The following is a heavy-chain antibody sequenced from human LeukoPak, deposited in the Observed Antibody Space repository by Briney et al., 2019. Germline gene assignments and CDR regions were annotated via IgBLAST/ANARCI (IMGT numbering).Heavy chain of an antibody. V-gene: IGHV3-30*18. CDR2: ISYDGSK. CDR1: GFTFSTYN. J-gene: IGHJ4*02. Sequence: PGGSLRLSCAASGFTFSTYNMHWVRQAPGKGLEWVALISYDGSKYYADAVKGRFSISRDNSKNTLYLQMNSLRAEDTAVYYCAKDLGYSNGHALGYWGQGTPVTVSS. CDR3: AKDLGYSNGHALGY. D-gene: IGHD5-18*01.